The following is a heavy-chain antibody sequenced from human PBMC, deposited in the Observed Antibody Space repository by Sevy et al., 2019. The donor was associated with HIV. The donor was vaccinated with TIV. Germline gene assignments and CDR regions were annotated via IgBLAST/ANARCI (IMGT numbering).Heavy chain of an antibody. Sequence: SETLSLTCAVYGGSFSGYYWSWIRQPPGKGLEWIGEINHSGSTNYNPPLKSRVTISVDTSKNQFSLKLSSVTAADTAVYYCARHCGSTSCSHAFDIWGQGTMVTV. J-gene: IGHJ3*02. CDR2: INHSGST. V-gene: IGHV4-34*01. CDR3: ARHCGSTSCSHAFDI. D-gene: IGHD2-2*01. CDR1: GGSFSGYY.